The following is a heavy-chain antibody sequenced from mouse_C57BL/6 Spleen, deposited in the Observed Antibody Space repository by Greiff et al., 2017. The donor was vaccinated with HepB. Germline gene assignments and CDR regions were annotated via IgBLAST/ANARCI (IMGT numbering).Heavy chain of an antibody. D-gene: IGHD1-1*01. V-gene: IGHV5-4*01. J-gene: IGHJ3*01. CDR1: GFTFSSYA. CDR3: ARDLGGSSPFAY. CDR2: ISDGGSYT. Sequence: EVQLVESGGGLVKPGGSLKLSCAASGFTFSSYAMSWVRQTPEKRLEWVATISDGGSYTYYPDNVKGRFTISRDNAKNNLYLQMSHLKSEDTAMYYCARDLGGSSPFAYWGQGTLVTVSA.